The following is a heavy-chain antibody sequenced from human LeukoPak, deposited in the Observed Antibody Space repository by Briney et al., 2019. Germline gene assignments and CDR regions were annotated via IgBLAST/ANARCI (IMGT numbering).Heavy chain of an antibody. CDR1: GFTFSSYY. J-gene: IGHJ1*01. D-gene: IGHD3-10*01. CDR2: INGSSGGT. Sequence: RAPLRVSCAASGFTFSSYYMGWVRQAPGKGLEWIARINGSSGGTNYAHKVQGRVTITRDTSKSTAYMELSRLRSDDTAVYYCVTVGKDYYGSGSYKYFHHWGQGTLVTVSS. CDR3: VTVGKDYYGSGSYKYFHH. V-gene: IGHV1-2*02.